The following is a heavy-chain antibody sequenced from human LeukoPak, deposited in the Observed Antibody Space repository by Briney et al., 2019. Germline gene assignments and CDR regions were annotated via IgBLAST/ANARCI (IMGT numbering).Heavy chain of an antibody. V-gene: IGHV4-31*03. Sequence: SETLSLACTVSGGSISSGGYYWSWIRQHPGKGLEWIGYIYYSGSTYYNPSLKSRVTISVDTSKNQFSLKLSSVTAADTAVYYCARGPCSSTSCSFNWFDPWGQGTLVTVSS. CDR1: GGSISSGGYY. D-gene: IGHD2-2*01. J-gene: IGHJ5*02. CDR3: ARGPCSSTSCSFNWFDP. CDR2: IYYSGST.